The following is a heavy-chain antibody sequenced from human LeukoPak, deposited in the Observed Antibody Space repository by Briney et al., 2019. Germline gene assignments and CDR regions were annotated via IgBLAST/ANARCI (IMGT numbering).Heavy chain of an antibody. CDR1: GGTFSSYA. Sequence: ASVKVSCKASGGTFSSYAISWVRQAPGQGLEWMGGIIPICGTANYAQKFQGRVTITADESTSTAYMELSSLRSEDTAVYYCANSRYPSYCSGGSCYSGGWFDPWGQGTLVTVSS. V-gene: IGHV1-69*13. D-gene: IGHD2-15*01. CDR2: IIPICGTA. J-gene: IGHJ5*02. CDR3: ANSRYPSYCSGGSCYSGGWFDP.